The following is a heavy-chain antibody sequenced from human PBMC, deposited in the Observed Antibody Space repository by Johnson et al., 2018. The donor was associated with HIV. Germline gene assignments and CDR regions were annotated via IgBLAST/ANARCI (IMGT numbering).Heavy chain of an antibody. CDR2: IYSGGST. CDR1: GFTVSSNY. J-gene: IGHJ3*02. D-gene: IGHD3-10*01. V-gene: IGHV3-66*02. Sequence: VQLVESGGSVVRPGGSLRLSCAASGFTVSSNYMSWVRQAPGKGLEWVSVIYSGGSTYYADSVKGRFTISKDNSKNTLYLQMNSLRAEDTAVYYCAKAHGFGEFMIAFDIWGQGTMVTVSS. CDR3: AKAHGFGEFMIAFDI.